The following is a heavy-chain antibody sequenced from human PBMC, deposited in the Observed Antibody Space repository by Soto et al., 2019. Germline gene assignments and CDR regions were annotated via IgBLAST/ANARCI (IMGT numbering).Heavy chain of an antibody. V-gene: IGHV1-3*01. CDR1: GYIFANYA. D-gene: IGHD1-1*01. J-gene: IGHJ4*02. Sequence: QVQLVQSGAEVKKPGASVRFSCKASGYIFANYAIHWVRQAPGQSLEWMGWIDAGNGNTDYSETFQGRVTLTRDTSANTAYMELSSLTSEDTAVYFCAIDRTIQGERRGAPDYWGQGTLLSVSS. CDR2: IDAGNGNT. CDR3: AIDRTIQGERRGAPDY.